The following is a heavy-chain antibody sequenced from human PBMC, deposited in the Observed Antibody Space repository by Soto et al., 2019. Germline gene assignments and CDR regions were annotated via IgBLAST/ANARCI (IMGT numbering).Heavy chain of an antibody. D-gene: IGHD6-13*01. CDR3: ASNPRPGAIWYFLEY. J-gene: IGHJ4*02. CDR1: VGSISGNY. V-gene: IGHV4-59*01. CDR2: GYHSGGA. Sequence: SETLSLTCTVSVGSISGNYWSCIRQPPGKGLEGIGYGYHSGGAYYNPSLKSRVSMSVDTSKNQFSLKLTSVTTADTAIYYCASNPRPGAIWYFLEYWGQGTMVTVSS.